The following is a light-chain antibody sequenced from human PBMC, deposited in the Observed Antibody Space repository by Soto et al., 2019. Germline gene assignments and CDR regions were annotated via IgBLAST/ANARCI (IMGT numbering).Light chain of an antibody. CDR2: DAS. Sequence: EIVLTQSPATLSLSPGERATLSCRASQSVSRSLAWFQQKPGQTPRLLIYDASNRATGIPARFSGSGSGTDFTLTISSLEPEDFAVYYCQQRKNWPPVTFGQGTRLEIK. V-gene: IGKV3-11*01. CDR3: QQRKNWPPVT. J-gene: IGKJ5*01. CDR1: QSVSRS.